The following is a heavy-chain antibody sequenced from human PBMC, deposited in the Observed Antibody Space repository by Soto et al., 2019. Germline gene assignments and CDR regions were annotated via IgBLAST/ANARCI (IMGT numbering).Heavy chain of an antibody. CDR2: INYSGTT. CDR3: ARETYYDFWSGPHYGMDV. V-gene: IGHV4-59*01. CDR1: GGSISSYY. D-gene: IGHD3-3*01. Sequence: SETLSLTCSVSGGSISSYYWSWIRQSPGKGLEWIGYINYSGTTEYNPSLKSRVSISIDTSKNQFSLKMISVTAADTAVYYCARETYYDFWSGPHYGMDVWGQGTTVTVSS. J-gene: IGHJ6*02.